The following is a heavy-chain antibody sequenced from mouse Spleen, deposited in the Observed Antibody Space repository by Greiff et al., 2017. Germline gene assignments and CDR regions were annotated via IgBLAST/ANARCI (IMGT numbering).Heavy chain of an antibody. Sequence: QVQLKQPGAELVMPGASVKLSCKASGYTFTSYWMHWVKQRPGQGLEWIGEIDPSDSYTNYNQKFKGKATLTVDKSSSTAYMQLSSLTSEDSAVYYCASGYGNYEGFAYWGQGTLVTVSA. J-gene: IGHJ3*01. V-gene: IGHV1-69*01. D-gene: IGHD2-10*02. CDR2: IDPSDSYT. CDR3: ASGYGNYEGFAY. CDR1: GYTFTSYW.